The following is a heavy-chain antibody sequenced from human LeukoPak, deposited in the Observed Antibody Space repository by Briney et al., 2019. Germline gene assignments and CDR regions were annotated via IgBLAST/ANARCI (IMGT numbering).Heavy chain of an antibody. CDR3: ARWRDDFCSGYSDY. CDR2: INTFSGST. Sequence: GASVKVSCKVSGYIFTVYGISWVRQAPGQGLEWMGWINTFSGSTYYAQKFQGRVTMTTDTSTSTAYMDLRSLRSDDTAVYYCARWRDDFCSGYSDYWGQGTLVTVSS. J-gene: IGHJ4*02. D-gene: IGHD3-3*01. CDR1: GYIFTVYG. V-gene: IGHV1-18*01.